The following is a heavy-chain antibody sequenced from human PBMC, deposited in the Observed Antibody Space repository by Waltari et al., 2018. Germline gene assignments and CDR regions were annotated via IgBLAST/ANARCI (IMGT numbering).Heavy chain of an antibody. CDR3: ARVASIAWYSSSWYWFDP. CDR1: GGSISSYY. Sequence: QVQLQESGPGLVKPSETLSLTCTVPGGSISSYYWSWIRQPPGKGLEWIGYIYYSGSTNYNPSLKSRVTISVDTSKNQFSLKLSSVTAADTAVYYCARVASIAWYSSSWYWFDPWGQGTLVTVSS. V-gene: IGHV4-59*01. D-gene: IGHD6-13*01. CDR2: IYYSGST. J-gene: IGHJ5*02.